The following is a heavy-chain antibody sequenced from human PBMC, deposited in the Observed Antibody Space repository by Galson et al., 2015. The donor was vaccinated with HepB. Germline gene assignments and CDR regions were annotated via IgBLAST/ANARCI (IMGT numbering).Heavy chain of an antibody. D-gene: IGHD3-16*01. CDR2: IHISGTHT. CDR3: ARDPPGIRKSFDY. CDR1: GFIFSNYD. Sequence: SLRLSCAASGFIFSNYDMAWVRQVPGKGLEWVSNIHISGTHTFYADFVKGRFTISRDNSKNTLYLQMNSLRGEDTTMYYCARDPPGIRKSFDYWGQGTLVTVSS. V-gene: IGHV3-23*01. J-gene: IGHJ4*02.